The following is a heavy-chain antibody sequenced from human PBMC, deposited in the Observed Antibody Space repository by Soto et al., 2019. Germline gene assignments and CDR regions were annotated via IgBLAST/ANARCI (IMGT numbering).Heavy chain of an antibody. J-gene: IGHJ5*02. CDR3: ARGEGYDFWSGWFDP. V-gene: IGHV4-30-4*01. CDR1: GGSISSGDYY. Sequence: QVQLQESGPGLVKPSQTLSLTCTVSGGSISSGDYYWSWIRQPPGKGLEWIGYIYYSGSTYCNPSLKSRVTISVDTSKNQFSLKLSSVTAADTAVYYCARGEGYDFWSGWFDPWGQGTLVTVSS. D-gene: IGHD3-3*01. CDR2: IYYSGST.